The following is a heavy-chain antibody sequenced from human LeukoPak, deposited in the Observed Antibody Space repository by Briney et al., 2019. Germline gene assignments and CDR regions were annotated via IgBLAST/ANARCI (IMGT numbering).Heavy chain of an antibody. CDR3: AKDLRRYCTNGVCSNFDY. J-gene: IGHJ4*02. D-gene: IGHD2-8*01. CDR2: ISYDGSNK. Sequence: GGSLRLSCAASGFTFSSYAMHWVRQAPGKGLEWVAVISYDGSNKYYADSVKGRFTISRDNSKNTLYLQMNSLRAEDTAVYYCAKDLRRYCTNGVCSNFDYWGQGTLVTVSS. V-gene: IGHV3-30-3*01. CDR1: GFTFSSYA.